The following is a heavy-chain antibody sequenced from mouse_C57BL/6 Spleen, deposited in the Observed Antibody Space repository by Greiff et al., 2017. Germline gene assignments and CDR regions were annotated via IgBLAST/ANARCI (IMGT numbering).Heavy chain of an antibody. Sequence: EVQLVESGAELVRPGASVKLSCTASGFNIKDDYMHWVKQRPEQGLEWIGWIDPENGDTEYASKFQGKATITADTSSNTAYLQLSSLTSEDTAVYYCTPYGPYYAMDYWGQGTSVTVSS. CDR1: GFNIKDDY. CDR3: TPYGPYYAMDY. D-gene: IGHD1-1*01. V-gene: IGHV14-4*01. J-gene: IGHJ4*01. CDR2: IDPENGDT.